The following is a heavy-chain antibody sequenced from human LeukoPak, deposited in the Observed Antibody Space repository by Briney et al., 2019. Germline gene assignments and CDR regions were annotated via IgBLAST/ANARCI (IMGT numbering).Heavy chain of an antibody. Sequence: SVKVSCKASGGTFSSYAISWVRQAPGQGLEWMGGIIPIFGTANYAQKFQGRVTITTDESTSTAYMELSSLRSEDTAVYYCARGRVGAVLRFLEWPLWGQGTLVTVSS. D-gene: IGHD3-3*01. CDR2: IIPIFGTA. CDR1: GGTFSSYA. J-gene: IGHJ4*02. CDR3: ARGRVGAVLRFLEWPL. V-gene: IGHV1-69*05.